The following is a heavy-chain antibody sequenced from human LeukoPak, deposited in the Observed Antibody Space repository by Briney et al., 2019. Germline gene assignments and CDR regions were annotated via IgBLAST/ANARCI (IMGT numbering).Heavy chain of an antibody. D-gene: IGHD3-22*01. CDR1: GGTLSSYA. V-gene: IGHV1-69*01. CDR3: ARAYYGSSGNWFDP. CDR2: IIPIFGTA. J-gene: IGHJ5*02. Sequence: SVKVSCKASGGTLSSYAISWVRQAPGQGLEWMGGIIPIFGTANYAQKFQGRVTITADESTSTAYMELRSLRSDDTAVYYCARAYYGSSGNWFDPWGQGTLVTVSS.